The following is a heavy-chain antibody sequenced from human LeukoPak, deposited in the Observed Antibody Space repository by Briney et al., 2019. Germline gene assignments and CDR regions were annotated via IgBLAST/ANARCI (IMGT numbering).Heavy chain of an antibody. V-gene: IGHV2-70*04. D-gene: IGHD2-2*01. CDR2: IDWDEDK. CDR1: GFSLSTSGMR. J-gene: IGHJ3*02. Sequence: SGPALVKPTQTLTLTCTFSGFSLSTSGMRVSWIRQPPGKALEWLARIDWDEDKFYSTSLKTRLTISKDTSKNQVVLTMTNLDPVDTATYYCARGYCSSTSCFNDAFDIWGQGTMVTVSS. CDR3: ARGYCSSTSCFNDAFDI.